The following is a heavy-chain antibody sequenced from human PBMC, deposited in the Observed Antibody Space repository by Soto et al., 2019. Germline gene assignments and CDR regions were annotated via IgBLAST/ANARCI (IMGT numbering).Heavy chain of an antibody. Sequence: PGGSLRLSCAASGFTFSSYAMHWVRQAPGKGLEWVAVISYDGSNKYYADSVKGRFTISRDNSKNTLYLQMNSLRAEDTAVYYCARALVQWLGTHYYYGMDVWGQGTTVSGSS. CDR3: ARALVQWLGTHYYYGMDV. CDR1: GFTFSSYA. D-gene: IGHD6-19*01. V-gene: IGHV3-30-3*01. CDR2: ISYDGSNK. J-gene: IGHJ6*02.